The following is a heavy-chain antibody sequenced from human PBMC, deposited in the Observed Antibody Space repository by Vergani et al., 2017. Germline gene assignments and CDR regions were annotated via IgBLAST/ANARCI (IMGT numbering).Heavy chain of an antibody. Sequence: EVQLVESGGGLVKPGGSLRLSCAASGFTFSNAWMSWVRQAPGKGLEWVGRIKSKTDGGTTYYASPVKGRCTISRDDSKNTLYLTMNSLKTEDTAVYYCTTVVPAAMDDYWGQGTLVTVSS. CDR1: GFTFSNAW. CDR3: TTVVPAAMDDY. J-gene: IGHJ4*02. D-gene: IGHD2-2*01. CDR2: IKSKTDGGTT. V-gene: IGHV3-15*01.